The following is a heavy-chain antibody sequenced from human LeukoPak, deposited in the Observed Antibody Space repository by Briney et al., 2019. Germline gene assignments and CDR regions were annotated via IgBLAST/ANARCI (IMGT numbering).Heavy chain of an antibody. D-gene: IGHD3-16*01. J-gene: IGHJ6*03. CDR3: AKSALYGGYYYYMDV. Sequence: GGSLRLSCAPSGFTFSHYGMHWVRQAPGKELEWVAFIRYDGSSRYYADSVKGRFTISRDNSKNTLNLQMNSLRAEDTAVYYCAKSALYGGYYYYMDVWGKGTTVTVSS. V-gene: IGHV3-30*02. CDR1: GFTFSHYG. CDR2: IRYDGSSR.